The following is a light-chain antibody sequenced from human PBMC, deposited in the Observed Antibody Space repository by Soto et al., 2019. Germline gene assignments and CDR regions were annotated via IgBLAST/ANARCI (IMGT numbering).Light chain of an antibody. CDR2: KDS. Sequence: SYELTQPPSVSVSPGQTARITCSGDALQKQYAYWYQKKPGQAPVLVIYKDSERPSGIPERFSGSSSGTTVTLTISGVQAEDEADYYCQSADSSGTYPVVFGGGTKVTVL. CDR3: QSADSSGTYPVV. CDR1: ALQKQY. J-gene: IGLJ2*01. V-gene: IGLV3-25*02.